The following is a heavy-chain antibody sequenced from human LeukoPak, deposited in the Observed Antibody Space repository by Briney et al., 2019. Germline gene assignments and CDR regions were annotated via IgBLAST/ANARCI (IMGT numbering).Heavy chain of an antibody. J-gene: IGHJ4*01. CDR3: ARLRNYYDSGGYYAIDY. CDR1: GGFISGYY. V-gene: IGHV4-59*08. Sequence: SETLSLTCTVSGGFISGYYWTWIRQPPGKGLEWIGYIYYSGITNYNPSLKSRVTISVDTSKNQFSLKLSSVTAADTAVYYCARLRNYYDSGGYYAIDYWGQGTLVTVSS. CDR2: IYYSGIT. D-gene: IGHD3-22*01.